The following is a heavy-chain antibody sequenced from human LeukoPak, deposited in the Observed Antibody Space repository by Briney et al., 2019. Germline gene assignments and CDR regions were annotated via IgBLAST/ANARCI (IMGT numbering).Heavy chain of an antibody. D-gene: IGHD3-3*01. V-gene: IGHV3-30*04. CDR1: GFTFSSYA. J-gene: IGHJ5*02. Sequence: PGGSLRLSCVASGFTFSSYAMHWVRKARGKGLEWVAVISYDGSNKYYADSVKGRFTISRDNSKDTLYLQMNSLRAEDTAVYYCARSQPIFGVVISRGQWFDPWGQGTLVTVSS. CDR2: ISYDGSNK. CDR3: ARSQPIFGVVISRGQWFDP.